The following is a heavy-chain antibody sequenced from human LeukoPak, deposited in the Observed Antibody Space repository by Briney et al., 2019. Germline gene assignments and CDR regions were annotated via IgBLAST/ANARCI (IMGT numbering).Heavy chain of an antibody. CDR2: IKQHGSEK. J-gene: IGHJ4*02. D-gene: IGHD6-19*01. V-gene: IGHV3-7*01. Sequence: GGSLRLSCAASGFTFSNYWMNWVRQAPGKGLEWVANIKQHGSEKYYVDSVKGRFTISRDNDKNSLYLQMNSLRAEDTAVYYCARDLGGGSGWSEAFDYWGQGTLVTVSS. CDR1: GFTFSNYW. CDR3: ARDLGGGSGWSEAFDY.